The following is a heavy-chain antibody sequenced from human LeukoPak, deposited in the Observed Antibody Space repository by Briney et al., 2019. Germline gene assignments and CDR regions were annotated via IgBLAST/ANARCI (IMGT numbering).Heavy chain of an antibody. V-gene: IGHV3-11*01. Sequence: GGSLRLSCAASGFTFSDYYMSWIRQAPGKGLEWVSYISSSGSTIYYADSVKGRFTISRDNAKNSLYLQMNSLRAEDTAVYYCAKDRLPHYYDSSGYYSLSDYWGQGTLVTVSS. CDR2: ISSSGSTI. CDR3: AKDRLPHYYDSSGYYSLSDY. J-gene: IGHJ4*02. CDR1: GFTFSDYY. D-gene: IGHD3-22*01.